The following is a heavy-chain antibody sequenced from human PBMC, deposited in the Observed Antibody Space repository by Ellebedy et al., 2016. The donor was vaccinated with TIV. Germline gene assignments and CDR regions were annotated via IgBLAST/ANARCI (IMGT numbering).Heavy chain of an antibody. J-gene: IGHJ4*02. D-gene: IGHD3-16*01. CDR3: ARYTTSSRHFDY. Sequence: SGPTLVKPTQTLTLTCTFSGFSLTTSGMCVSWIRQPPGKALEWLARIDWEGDKYYNKSLKTRLAISSATSKNQVVLTMTNMDPVDTATYYCARYTTSSRHFDYWGQGTLVTVSS. CDR1: GFSLTTSGMC. CDR2: IDWEGDK. V-gene: IGHV2-70*11.